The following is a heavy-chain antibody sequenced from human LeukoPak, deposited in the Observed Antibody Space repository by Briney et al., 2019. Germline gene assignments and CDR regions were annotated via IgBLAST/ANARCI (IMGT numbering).Heavy chain of an antibody. CDR2: IYYTGTR. Sequence: PSETLSLTCTVSGGSISSSSYYWGWIRQPPGKGLEWIAYIYYTGTRNYNPSLKSRVTISVDTSKNQISLRLSSVTAADTAVYYCARQGIDAFDIWGQGTLVTVSS. CDR3: ARQGIDAFDI. J-gene: IGHJ3*02. CDR1: GGSISSSSYY. V-gene: IGHV4-61*05.